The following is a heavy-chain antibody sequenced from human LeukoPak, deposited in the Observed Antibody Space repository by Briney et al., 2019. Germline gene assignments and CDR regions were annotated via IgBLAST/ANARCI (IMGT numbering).Heavy chain of an antibody. CDR2: INHSGST. CDR3: AREDSSGYPGWFDP. D-gene: IGHD3-22*01. V-gene: IGHV4-34*01. CDR1: GGSFSGYY. Sequence: SETLSLTCAVYGGSFSGYYWSWIRQPPGKGLEWIGEINHSGSTNYNPSLKSRVTISVDTSKNQFSLKLSSVTAADTAVYYCAREDSSGYPGWFDPWGQGTLVTVSS. J-gene: IGHJ5*02.